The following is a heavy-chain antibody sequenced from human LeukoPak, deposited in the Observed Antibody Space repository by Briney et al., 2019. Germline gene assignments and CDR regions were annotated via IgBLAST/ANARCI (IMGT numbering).Heavy chain of an antibody. CDR2: ISSSGRTI. CDR1: GFTFSDYY. J-gene: IGHJ4*02. CDR3: ARVRGSYSVDY. V-gene: IGHV3-11*04. D-gene: IGHD1-26*01. Sequence: PGGSLRLSCAASGFTFSDYYMSWIRQAPGKGLEWVSYISSSGRTIYYADSVKGRFTISRDNAKNSLHPQMNSLRAEDTAVYYCARVRGSYSVDYWGQGTLATVSS.